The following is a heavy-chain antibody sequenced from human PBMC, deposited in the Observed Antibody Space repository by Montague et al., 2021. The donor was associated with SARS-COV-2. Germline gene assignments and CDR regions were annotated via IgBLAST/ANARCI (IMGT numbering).Heavy chain of an antibody. V-gene: IGHV3-13*01. D-gene: IGHD3-3*01. J-gene: IGHJ6*04. Sequence: SLRLSWAASGFTFSSHDMHWVRQRPGNGLQWVSAIGTAGDTYYEGSVEGRFTISREDAKSSLSLQMNSLTAGDTAVYYCARAHAASVYHFWRGSVTSTSLDVWGKGTAVTVSS. CDR1: GFTFSSHD. CDR2: IGTAGDT. CDR3: ARAHAASVYHFWRGSVTSTSLDV.